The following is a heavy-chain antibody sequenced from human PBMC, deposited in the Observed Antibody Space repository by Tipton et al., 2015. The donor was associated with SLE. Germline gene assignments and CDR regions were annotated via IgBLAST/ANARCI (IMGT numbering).Heavy chain of an antibody. CDR2: IYTSGST. J-gene: IGHJ4*02. Sequence: TLSLTCTVSGGSISSSSYYWGWIRQPAGKGLEWIGRIYTSGSTNYNPSLKSRVTISVDTSKNQFSLKLSSVTAADTAVYYCARDGISSSWWSFDYWGQGTLVTVSS. CDR3: ARDGISSSWWSFDY. CDR1: GGSISSSSYY. D-gene: IGHD6-13*01. V-gene: IGHV4-61*02.